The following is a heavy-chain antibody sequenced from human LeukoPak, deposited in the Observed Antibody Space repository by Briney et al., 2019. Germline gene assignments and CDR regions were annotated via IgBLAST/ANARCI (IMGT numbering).Heavy chain of an antibody. CDR1: GGTFSGYT. CDR3: ARATGAASSLYMDV. Sequence: SVKVSCKASGGTFSGYTISWVRQAPGQGLEWMGRIIPILGIANYAQKFQGRVTITADKSTSTAYMELSSLRSEDTAVYYCARATGAASSLYMDVWGKGTTVTVSS. V-gene: IGHV1-69*02. CDR2: IIPILGIA. D-gene: IGHD1-14*01. J-gene: IGHJ6*03.